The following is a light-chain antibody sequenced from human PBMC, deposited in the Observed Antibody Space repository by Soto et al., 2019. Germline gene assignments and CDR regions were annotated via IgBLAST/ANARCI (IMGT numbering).Light chain of an antibody. CDR1: QSISSN. V-gene: IGKV3-15*01. CDR2: DAS. Sequence: ETVMTQSTATLSGSRGGGGTVGGRASQSISSNLAWFQQKPGQAPRLLIYDASTMATGFPARFSGSGSGTEFTLTISSLQSQDFAVYYCQQYNNWPLTFGGGTKVDIK. CDR3: QQYNNWPLT. J-gene: IGKJ4*01.